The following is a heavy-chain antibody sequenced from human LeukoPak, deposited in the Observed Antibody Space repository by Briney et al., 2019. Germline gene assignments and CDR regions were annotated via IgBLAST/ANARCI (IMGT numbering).Heavy chain of an antibody. V-gene: IGHV3-21*01. D-gene: IGHD5-12*01. J-gene: IGHJ4*02. CDR3: ARVRGGMVATGFDY. CDR2: ISSSSSYI. Sequence: TGGSLRLSCAASGFTFSSYSMNWVRQAPGKGLEWVSSISSSSSYIYYADSVKGRFTISRDNAKNSLYLQMNSLRAEDTAVYYCARVRGGMVATGFDYWGQGTLVTVSS. CDR1: GFTFSSYS.